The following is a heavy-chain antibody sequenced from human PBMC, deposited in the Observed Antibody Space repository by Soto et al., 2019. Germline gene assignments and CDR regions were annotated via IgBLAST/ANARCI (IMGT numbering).Heavy chain of an antibody. Sequence: GGSLRLSCAASGFTFSSYVMSWVRQAPGKGLEWVSAISGSGGRTYYADPMKGRFTISRDNSKNTLYLQMNSLRAEDTAVYYCARSEPSMDVWGEGTTVTVSS. J-gene: IGHJ6*03. CDR3: ARSEPSMDV. V-gene: IGHV3-23*01. CDR2: ISGSGGRT. CDR1: GFTFSSYV.